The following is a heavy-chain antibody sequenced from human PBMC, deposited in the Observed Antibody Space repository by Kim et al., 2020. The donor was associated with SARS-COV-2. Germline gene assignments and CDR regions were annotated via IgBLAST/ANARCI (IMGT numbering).Heavy chain of an antibody. CDR3: ASRPGIPVAGFDY. Sequence: ASVKVSCKASGYTFSNYAMNWVRQAPGQRLEWMGWINTDNGNTKYSQKFQGRVTITRDTSASTAYMELSSLRSEDTAMYYCASRPGIPVAGFDYWGQGTLVTVSS. D-gene: IGHD6-19*01. V-gene: IGHV1-3*04. CDR2: INTDNGNT. CDR1: GYTFSNYA. J-gene: IGHJ4*02.